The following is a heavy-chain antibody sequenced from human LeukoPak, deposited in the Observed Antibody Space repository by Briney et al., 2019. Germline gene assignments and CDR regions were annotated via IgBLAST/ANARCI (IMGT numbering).Heavy chain of an antibody. V-gene: IGHV3-30*18. D-gene: IGHD6-13*01. CDR1: GFFFSNYG. CDR3: AKDQGSSWSN. Sequence: PGGSLRLSCAGSGFFFSNYGMHWVRQAPGKGLEWVAIISYDGINKYYADSVKGRFTISRDNSKNTLYLQMNSLRAEDTAVYYCAKDQGSSWSNWGQGTLVTVSS. J-gene: IGHJ4*02. CDR2: ISYDGINK.